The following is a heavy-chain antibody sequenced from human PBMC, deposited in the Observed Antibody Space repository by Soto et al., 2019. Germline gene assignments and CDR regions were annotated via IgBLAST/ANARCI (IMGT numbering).Heavy chain of an antibody. CDR3: ARDPSTVVPAAIPGP. Sequence: SETLSLTCTVSGCSVSSGSYYWSWIRQPPGKGLEWIGYIYYSVSTNYNPSLKSRVTISIDTSKNQFSLKLSSVTAADTAVYYCARDPSTVVPAAIPGPWGQGTLVTVS. J-gene: IGHJ5*02. CDR1: GCSVSSGSYY. D-gene: IGHD2-2*01. CDR2: IYYSVST. V-gene: IGHV4-61*01.